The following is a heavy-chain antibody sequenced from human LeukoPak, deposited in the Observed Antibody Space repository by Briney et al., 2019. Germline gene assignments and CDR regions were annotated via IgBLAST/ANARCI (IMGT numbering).Heavy chain of an antibody. CDR1: GFTFCSYW. V-gene: IGHV3-7*01. Sequence: GGYLRFSCAASGFTFCSYWMSWVRQVPGKGLEWVANIKQDGSEKYYVDSVKGSFTISRDITKNSLDVQMNSWRDEDTSVYYCARNPPNYYLPYDFHLWRQGTMVTLPS. CDR3: ARNPPNYYLPYDFHL. J-gene: IGHJ3*01. D-gene: IGHD3-10*01. CDR2: IKQDGSEK.